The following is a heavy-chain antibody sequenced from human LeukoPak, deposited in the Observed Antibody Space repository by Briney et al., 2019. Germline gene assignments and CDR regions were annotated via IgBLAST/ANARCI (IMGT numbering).Heavy chain of an antibody. J-gene: IGHJ5*02. CDR1: GYSFTSYW. V-gene: IGHV5-51*01. Sequence: GESLKISCKGSGYSFTSYWIGWVRRMPGKGLEWMGIIYPGDSDTRYSPSFQGQVTISADKSISTAYLQWSSLKASDTAMYYCATTLGYCSSTSCSEYNWFDPWGQGTLVTVSS. CDR2: IYPGDSDT. CDR3: ATTLGYCSSTSCSEYNWFDP. D-gene: IGHD2-2*01.